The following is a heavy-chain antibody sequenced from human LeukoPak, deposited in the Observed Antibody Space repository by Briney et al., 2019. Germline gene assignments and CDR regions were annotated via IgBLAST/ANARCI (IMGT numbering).Heavy chain of an antibody. Sequence: GASVKVSCKASGYTFTSYGISWVRQAPGQGLEWMGWISAYNGDTNYAQKLQGRVTMTTDTSTSTAYMELRSLRSDDTAVYYCATRSLRFLEWLLGVWGQGTLVTVSS. J-gene: IGHJ4*02. CDR3: ATRSLRFLEWLLGV. CDR1: GYTFTSYG. V-gene: IGHV1-18*01. D-gene: IGHD3-3*01. CDR2: ISAYNGDT.